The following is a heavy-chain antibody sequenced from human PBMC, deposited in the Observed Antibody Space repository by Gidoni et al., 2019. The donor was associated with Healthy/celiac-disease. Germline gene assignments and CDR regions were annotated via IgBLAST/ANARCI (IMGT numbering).Heavy chain of an antibody. CDR1: GYTLTELS. CDR3: ATSLREDIVATIRTNYYYYGMDV. V-gene: IGHV1-24*01. D-gene: IGHD5-12*01. J-gene: IGHJ6*02. Sequence: QVQLVQSGAEVKKPGASVKVSCKVSGYTLTELSMHWLRQAPGKGLEWMGGFDPEDGETIYAQKFQGRVTMTEDTSTDTAYMELSSLRSEDTAVYYCATSLREDIVATIRTNYYYYGMDVWGQGTTVTVSS. CDR2: FDPEDGET.